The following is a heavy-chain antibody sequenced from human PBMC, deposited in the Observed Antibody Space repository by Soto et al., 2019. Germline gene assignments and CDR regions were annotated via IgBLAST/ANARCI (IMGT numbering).Heavy chain of an antibody. D-gene: IGHD3-22*01. J-gene: IGHJ2*01. CDR2: IYWDDDK. CDR3: AQGTYYYDSSGYYYWYFDL. Sequence: SGPTLVNPTQTFTLTCTFSGFSLSTSGVGMGWIRQPPGKALEWLALIYWDDDKRYSPSLKSRLTITKDTSKNQVVLTMTNMDPVDTATYYCAQGTYYYDSSGYYYWYFDLWGRGTLVTVSS. V-gene: IGHV2-5*02. CDR1: GFSLSTSGVG.